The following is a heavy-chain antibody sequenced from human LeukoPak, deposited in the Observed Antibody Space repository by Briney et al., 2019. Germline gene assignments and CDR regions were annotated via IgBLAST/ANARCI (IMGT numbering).Heavy chain of an antibody. CDR1: GGSISSGSHY. V-gene: IGHV4-61*02. D-gene: IGHD2-15*01. Sequence: SQTLSLTCTVSGGSISSGSHYWSWIRQPAGKGLEWIGRIYTSGSTNYNPSLKSRVTISVDTSKNQFSLKLSSVTAADTAVYYCARDCSGGSCYFVGDAFDIWGQGTMVTVSS. J-gene: IGHJ3*02. CDR3: ARDCSGGSCYFVGDAFDI. CDR2: IYTSGST.